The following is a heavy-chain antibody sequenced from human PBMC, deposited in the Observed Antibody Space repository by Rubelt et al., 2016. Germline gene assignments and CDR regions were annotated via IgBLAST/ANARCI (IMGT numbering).Heavy chain of an antibody. Sequence: QVQLVQSGAEVKKPGSSVMVSCKASGGTFRSYAISWVRQAPGQGLAWMCGIIPIFGTATYAQKFQGRVTIIADESTSTSYMELSSLRSEDTAVYYCARRQQLGPFDYWGQGTLVTVSS. CDR2: IIPIFGTA. V-gene: IGHV1-69*01. CDR1: GGTFRSYA. D-gene: IGHD6-13*01. CDR3: ARRQQLGPFDY. J-gene: IGHJ4*02.